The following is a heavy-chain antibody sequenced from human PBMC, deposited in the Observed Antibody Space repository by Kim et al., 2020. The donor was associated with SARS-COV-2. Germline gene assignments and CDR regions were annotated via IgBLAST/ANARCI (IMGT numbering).Heavy chain of an antibody. CDR1: GGSISSSSYY. Sequence: SETLSLTCTVSGGSISSSSYYWGWIRQPPGKGLEWIGSIYYSGSTYYNPSLKSRVTISVDTSKNQFSLKLSSVTAADTAVYYCASPYGDYVYWGQGTLVTVSS. J-gene: IGHJ4*02. V-gene: IGHV4-39*01. D-gene: IGHD4-17*01. CDR3: ASPYGDYVY. CDR2: IYYSGST.